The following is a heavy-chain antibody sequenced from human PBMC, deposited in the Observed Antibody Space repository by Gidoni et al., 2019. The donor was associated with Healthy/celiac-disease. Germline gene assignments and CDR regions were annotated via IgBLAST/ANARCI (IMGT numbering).Heavy chain of an antibody. CDR2: ISYDGSNK. J-gene: IGHJ4*02. Sequence: VQLVESGGGVVQPGRSLRLSCAASGFPFSSYGMHWVRQAPGKGLEWVAVISYDGSNKYYADSVKGRFTISRDNSKNTLYLQMNSLRAEDTAVYYCAKDLQGGSPDYWGQGTLVTVSS. V-gene: IGHV3-30*18. CDR3: AKDLQGGSPDY. CDR1: GFPFSSYG. D-gene: IGHD1-26*01.